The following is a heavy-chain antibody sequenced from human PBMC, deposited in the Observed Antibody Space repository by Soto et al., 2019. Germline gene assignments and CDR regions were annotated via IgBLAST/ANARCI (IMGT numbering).Heavy chain of an antibody. CDR3: AKLHSSEGMDV. Sequence: GGSLRLSCSASGFTFSSYGMHWVRQAPGKGLEWVAVISYDGSNKYYADSVKGRFTISRDNSKNTLYLQMNSLRAEDTAVYYCAKLHSSEGMDVWGQGTTVTVSS. V-gene: IGHV3-30*18. CDR2: ISYDGSNK. CDR1: GFTFSSYG. D-gene: IGHD2-15*01. J-gene: IGHJ6*02.